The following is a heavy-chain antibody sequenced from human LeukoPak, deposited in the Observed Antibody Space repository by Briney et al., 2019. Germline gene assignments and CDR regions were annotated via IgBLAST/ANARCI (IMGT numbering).Heavy chain of an antibody. D-gene: IGHD2-15*01. CDR2: INQDGSEK. Sequence: SGGSLRLSCAASGFTFSSYWMSWVRQAPGKGLEWVANINQDGSEKYYVDSVKGRFTISRDNAKNSLYLQMNSLRAEDTAVYYCARDLGYCSGGSCYSVYWGQGTLVTVSS. CDR1: GFTFSSYW. V-gene: IGHV3-7*01. J-gene: IGHJ4*02. CDR3: ARDLGYCSGGSCYSVY.